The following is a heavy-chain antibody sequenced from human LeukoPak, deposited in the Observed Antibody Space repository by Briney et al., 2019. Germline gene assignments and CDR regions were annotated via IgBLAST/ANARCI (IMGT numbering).Heavy chain of an antibody. Sequence: AAALQISCKGSGCSFTSYWIGWGRRMPGKDRQGMGIIYPGDSDTRYSPSFQGQVTISADKSISTAYLQWSSLNASDTAMYYCARQVLGESGYSYGAVDYWGQGTLVTVSS. V-gene: IGHV5-51*01. D-gene: IGHD5-18*01. J-gene: IGHJ4*02. CDR2: IYPGDSDT. CDR1: GCSFTSYW. CDR3: ARQVLGESGYSYGAVDY.